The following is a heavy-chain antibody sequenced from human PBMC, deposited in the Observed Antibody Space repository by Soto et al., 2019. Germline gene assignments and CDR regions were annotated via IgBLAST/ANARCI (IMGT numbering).Heavy chain of an antibody. J-gene: IGHJ6*02. V-gene: IGHV4-34*01. CDR3: ASGVAAPSLGMDV. CDR2: INHSGST. CDR1: GGSFSGYY. Sequence: SETLSLTCAVYGGSFSGYYWGWIRQPPGKGLEWIGEINHSGSTNYNPSLKSLVTIAVDTSKNQFSLTLSSVTAADTAVYYCASGVAAPSLGMDVWGQGTTVTVSS. D-gene: IGHD6-13*01.